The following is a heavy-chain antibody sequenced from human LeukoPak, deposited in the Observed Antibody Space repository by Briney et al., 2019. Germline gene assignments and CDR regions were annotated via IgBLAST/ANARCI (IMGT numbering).Heavy chain of an antibody. Sequence: GGSLRLSCAASGFTFNTYAMNWVRQAPGKGLEWVSGISNSDGSSTTYADSVKGRFTISRDNAKNTLYLQMNSLRGEDTAVYYCSRSSGYDRYFDYWGQGTQVTVSS. CDR3: SRSSGYDRYFDY. CDR1: GFTFNTYA. CDR2: ISNSDGSST. D-gene: IGHD5-12*01. J-gene: IGHJ4*02. V-gene: IGHV3-74*01.